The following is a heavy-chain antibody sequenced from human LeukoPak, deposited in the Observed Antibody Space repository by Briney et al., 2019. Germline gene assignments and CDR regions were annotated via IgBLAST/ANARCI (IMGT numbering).Heavy chain of an antibody. CDR1: GFTFDDYG. Sequence: GGSLRLSCAASGFTFDDYGMSWVRQAPGKGLEWVSGINWNGGSTGYADSVKGRFTISRDNAKNSLYLQMNSLRAEDTALYYCARVGMLAVAGTAAWFDPWGQGTLVTVS. J-gene: IGHJ5*02. CDR2: INWNGGST. CDR3: ARVGMLAVAGTAAWFDP. V-gene: IGHV3-20*04. D-gene: IGHD6-19*01.